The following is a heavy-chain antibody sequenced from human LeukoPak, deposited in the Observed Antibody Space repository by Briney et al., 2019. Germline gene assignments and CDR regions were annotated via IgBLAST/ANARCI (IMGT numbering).Heavy chain of an antibody. CDR1: GFTFSDHY. D-gene: IGHD1-26*01. Sequence: PGGSLRLSCAASGFTFSDHYMDWVRQAPGKGLEWVGRTRNKANSYTTEYAASVKGRFTISRDDSKNSLYLQMNSLKTEDTAVYYCARGANSGSYYPPLYYYYGMDVWGQGTTVTVSS. V-gene: IGHV3-72*01. CDR3: ARGANSGSYYPPLYYYYGMDV. CDR2: TRNKANSYTT. J-gene: IGHJ6*02.